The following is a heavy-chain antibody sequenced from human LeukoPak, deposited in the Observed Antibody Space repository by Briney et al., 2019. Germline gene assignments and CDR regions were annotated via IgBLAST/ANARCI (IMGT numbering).Heavy chain of an antibody. CDR1: GFTFCSYA. V-gene: IGHV3-23*01. D-gene: IGHD4-17*01. Sequence: GGSLRLSCAASGFTFCSYAMSWVPQAPGKGLEGVSGISGGAGTPYYADSVKGRFTISRDNSKSTLYLQMTSLRTEDTAVYYCAKRRTTVITMDYFDYWGQGTLVTVSS. CDR2: ISGGAGTP. CDR3: AKRRTTVITMDYFDY. J-gene: IGHJ4*02.